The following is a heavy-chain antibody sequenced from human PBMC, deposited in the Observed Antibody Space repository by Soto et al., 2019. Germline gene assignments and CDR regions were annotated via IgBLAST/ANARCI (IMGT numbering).Heavy chain of an antibody. CDR3: ATVAASKGSSYYFDY. CDR1: GGSISSSSYY. J-gene: IGHJ4*02. Sequence: SETLSLTCTVSGGSISSSSYYWGWIRQPPGKGLEWIGSIYYSGSTYYNPSLKSRVTIPVDTSKNQFSLKLSSVTAADTAVYYCATVAASKGSSYYFDYWGQGTLVTVSS. V-gene: IGHV4-39*01. D-gene: IGHD2-15*01. CDR2: IYYSGST.